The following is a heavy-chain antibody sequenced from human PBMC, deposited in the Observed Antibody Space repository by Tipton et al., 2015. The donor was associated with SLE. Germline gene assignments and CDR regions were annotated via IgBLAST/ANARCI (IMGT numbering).Heavy chain of an antibody. Sequence: TLSLTCTVSGGSTSSGSYYWTWIRQPAGKGLEWIGHIYTSGSTNYNSSLKGRVTISVDTSRNQFSLRLTSLTAADTAVYYCARNLGDPYYYDSNGFDYWGQGALVTVSS. D-gene: IGHD3-22*01. CDR3: ARNLGDPYYYDSNGFDY. J-gene: IGHJ4*02. CDR2: IYTSGST. CDR1: GGSTSSGSYY. V-gene: IGHV4-61*09.